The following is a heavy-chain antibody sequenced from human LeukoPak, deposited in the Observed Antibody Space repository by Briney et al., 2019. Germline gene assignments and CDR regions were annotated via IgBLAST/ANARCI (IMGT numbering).Heavy chain of an antibody. V-gene: IGHV1-18*01. Sequence: VASVKVSCKASGYTFTNYGITWVRQVPGQGLEWLGWISAYNGNANYAQNLQDRATLTSDTSTSTAYMELRSLRSDDTGIYYCARTPKRFGELYQPGDSWGQGTLLTVSS. CDR2: ISAYNGNA. CDR3: ARTPKRFGELYQPGDS. CDR1: GYTFTNYG. D-gene: IGHD3-10*01. J-gene: IGHJ4*02.